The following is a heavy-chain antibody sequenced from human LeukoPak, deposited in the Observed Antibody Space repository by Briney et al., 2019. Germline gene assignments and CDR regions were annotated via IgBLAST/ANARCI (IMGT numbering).Heavy chain of an antibody. CDR2: IYYSGST. Sequence: PSETLSLTCSVSGGSISSSGYYWGWIRQPPGKGLAWNGSIYYSGSTYYNPSLKSRVTISVDTAKTQFSLKLTSVTAADTAVYYCATSGLDWYFDLWGRGTLVTVSS. CDR3: ATSGLDWYFDL. CDR1: GGSISSSGYY. V-gene: IGHV4-39*07. J-gene: IGHJ2*01.